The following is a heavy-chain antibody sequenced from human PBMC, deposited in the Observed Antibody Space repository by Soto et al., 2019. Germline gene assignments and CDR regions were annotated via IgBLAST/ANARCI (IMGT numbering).Heavy chain of an antibody. J-gene: IGHJ4*02. CDR2: MNPNSGKT. CDR1: GYTFTSYD. D-gene: IGHD1-1*01. Sequence: ASVKVSCKASGYTFTSYDINWVRQATGQGLEWMGGMNPNSGKTGYAQQFQGRVTMTRDTSTDTAYMELSSLRAEDTAVYYCAKTETHSADKTQELGYWGQGTLVTVSS. V-gene: IGHV1-8*01. CDR3: AKTETHSADKTQELGY.